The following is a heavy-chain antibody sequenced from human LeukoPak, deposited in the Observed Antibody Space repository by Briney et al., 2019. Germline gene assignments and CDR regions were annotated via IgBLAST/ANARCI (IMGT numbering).Heavy chain of an antibody. D-gene: IGHD1-26*01. CDR2: ISSSGSYI. CDR1: GFTFIYYT. V-gene: IGHV3-21*01. CDR3: ASAISEWELTLDY. Sequence: GGSLRLSCVASGFTFIYYTMNWVRQAPGKGLEWVSSISSSGSYIYYADSVRGRFTISRDNAKNSLYLQMNSLRAEDTAVYYCASAISEWELTLDYWGKGTLVSVSS. J-gene: IGHJ4*02.